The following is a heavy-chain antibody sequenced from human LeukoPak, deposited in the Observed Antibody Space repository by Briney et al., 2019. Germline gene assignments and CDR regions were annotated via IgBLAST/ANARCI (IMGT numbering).Heavy chain of an antibody. Sequence: SETLSFTCNVSGDSISSSSYYWSWIRVPPGKGLEWLGSIYYAGSTYYNPSLKSRVTLSVDTSTNHFSLNIKSVTAADTAMYYCARGRRIVVLPGRGYFDLWGRGTLVTVSS. CDR1: GDSISSSSYY. CDR3: ARGRRIVVLPGRGYFDL. CDR2: IYYAGST. V-gene: IGHV4-39*02. J-gene: IGHJ2*01. D-gene: IGHD4/OR15-4a*01.